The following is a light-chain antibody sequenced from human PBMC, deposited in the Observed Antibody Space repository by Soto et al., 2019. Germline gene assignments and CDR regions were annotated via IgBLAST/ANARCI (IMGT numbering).Light chain of an antibody. Sequence: EIVLTQSPATLSLSAGERATLSCRASQSIRNYLAWYQQKPGQAPRLLIYDASNRATGVPARFSGSGSGTDFTLTISSLQPEDFATYYCQQFILFGGGTKVEIK. CDR1: QSIRNY. CDR3: QQFIL. J-gene: IGKJ4*01. V-gene: IGKV3-11*01. CDR2: DAS.